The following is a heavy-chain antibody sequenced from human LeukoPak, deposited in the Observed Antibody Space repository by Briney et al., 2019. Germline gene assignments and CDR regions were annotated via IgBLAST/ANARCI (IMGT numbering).Heavy chain of an antibody. J-gene: IGHJ4*02. Sequence: SQTLTLTCAVPGGSISSGGYSWSWIRQPPGKGLEWIGYIYHSGSTYYNPSLKSRVTISVDRSKNQFSLKLSSVTAADTAVYYCARVLPRRSNDYWGQGTLVTVSS. CDR2: IYHSGST. CDR3: ARVLPRRSNDY. V-gene: IGHV4-30-2*01. CDR1: GGSISSGGYS.